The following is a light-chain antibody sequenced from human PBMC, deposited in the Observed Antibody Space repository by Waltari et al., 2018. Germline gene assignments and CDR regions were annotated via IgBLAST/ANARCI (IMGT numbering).Light chain of an antibody. CDR1: KLGDQY. CDR2: QDI. Sequence: SYELTQPPSVSVSPGQTASITCSGDKLGDQYACWYQQKPGQSPILVIYQDIKRPSGIPERFSGSNSGNTATLTISGTQAMDEADYYCQAWDSSAVVFGGGTKLTVL. J-gene: IGLJ2*01. V-gene: IGLV3-1*01. CDR3: QAWDSSAVV.